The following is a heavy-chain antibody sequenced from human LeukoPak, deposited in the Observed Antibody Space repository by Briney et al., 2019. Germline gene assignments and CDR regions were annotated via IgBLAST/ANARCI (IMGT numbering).Heavy chain of an antibody. CDR1: GGSFSGYY. CDR2: INHSGST. J-gene: IGHJ6*02. V-gene: IGHV4-34*01. CDR3: ARFNVYYDILTGYYPPYYYYGMDV. Sequence: SETLSLTCAVYGGSFSGYYWSWIRQPPGKGLEWIGEINHSGSTNYSPSLKSRVTISVDTSKNQFSLKLSSVTAADTAVYYCARFNVYYDILTGYYPPYYYYGMDVWGQGTTVTVSS. D-gene: IGHD3-9*01.